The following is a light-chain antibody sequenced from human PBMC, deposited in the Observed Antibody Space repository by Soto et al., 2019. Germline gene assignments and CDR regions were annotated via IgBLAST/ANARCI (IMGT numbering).Light chain of an antibody. CDR2: EVS. Sequence: QSALTQPASVSGSPGQSITISCTGTSSDVGGYNYFSWYQQHPGKAPKLRIYEVSNRPTGVSNRFSGSKSGHTASLPISGLQCEDEADYFCTSYTSSSTLDVFGTGTKVTVL. CDR3: TSYTSSSTLDV. V-gene: IGLV2-14*01. CDR1: SSDVGGYNY. J-gene: IGLJ1*01.